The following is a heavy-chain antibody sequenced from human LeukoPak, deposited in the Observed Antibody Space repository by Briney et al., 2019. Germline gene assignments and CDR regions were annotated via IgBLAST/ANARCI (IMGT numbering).Heavy chain of an antibody. D-gene: IGHD4-17*01. CDR1: GFTFSSYS. Sequence: GGSLRLSCAASGFTFSSYSMNWVRQAPGKGLEWVSSISSSSSYIYYADSVKGRFTISRDSAKNSLYLQMNSLRAEDTAVYYCAREIGSDYGGRYFDLWGRGTLVTVSS. V-gene: IGHV3-21*01. CDR3: AREIGSDYGGRYFDL. CDR2: ISSSSSYI. J-gene: IGHJ2*01.